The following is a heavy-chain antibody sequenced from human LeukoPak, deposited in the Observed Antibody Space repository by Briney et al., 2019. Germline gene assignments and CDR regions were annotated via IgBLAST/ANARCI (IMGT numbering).Heavy chain of an antibody. D-gene: IGHD3-16*01. CDR3: AGVTYYFDY. CDR1: LWTFSSYT. Sequence: SVKVSCKCTLWTFSSYTISWLRQAPGQGLEWMGRIIPILGIANYAQKFQGRVTITADKSTSTAYMELSSLRSEDTAVYYCAGVTYYFDYWGQGTLVTVSS. V-gene: IGHV1-69*02. J-gene: IGHJ4*02. CDR2: IIPILGIA.